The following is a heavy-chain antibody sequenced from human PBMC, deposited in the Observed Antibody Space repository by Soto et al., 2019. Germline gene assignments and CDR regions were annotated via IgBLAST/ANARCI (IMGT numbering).Heavy chain of an antibody. CDR3: ARGGVFFFAAPTNPFDY. J-gene: IGHJ4*02. CDR1: GGTFSRYS. Sequence: GASVKVSCKASGGTFSRYSITWVRQAPGHGLEWIGRIIPIFGIASYAQKFQGRVTITADESTSTAYMELSSLRSDDTAVYYCARGGVFFFAAPTNPFDYWGQGTLVTVSS. CDR2: IIPIFGIA. D-gene: IGHD3-10*01. V-gene: IGHV1-69*13.